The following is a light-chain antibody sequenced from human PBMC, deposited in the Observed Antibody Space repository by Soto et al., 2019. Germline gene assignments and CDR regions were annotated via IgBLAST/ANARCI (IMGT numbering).Light chain of an antibody. CDR3: HQYVSWT. V-gene: IGKV3-20*01. Sequence: EIVLTQSPATLSVSPGERVTLSCRASQSVDINLAWYQQKPGQAPRLLIYGASSRATGIPDRFSGSGSGTDFTLTISRLEPEDFAVYYCHQYVSWTFGQGTKVDI. CDR2: GAS. CDR1: QSVDIN. J-gene: IGKJ1*01.